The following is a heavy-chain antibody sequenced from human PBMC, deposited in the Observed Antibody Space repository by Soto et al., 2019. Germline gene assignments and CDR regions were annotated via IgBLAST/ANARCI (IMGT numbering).Heavy chain of an antibody. V-gene: IGHV3-74*01. CDR3: VRPRYDDSGTPFDY. CDR2: ISDGSTT. D-gene: IGHD3-22*01. Sequence: GGSLRLSCAASGFTFRSYWMHWVRQVPGKGLVWVSRISDGSTTSYADSVKGRFTISRDNAKNTVYLQMNGLRAEDTAVYYCVRPRYDDSGTPFDYWGQGTLVTVSS. J-gene: IGHJ4*02. CDR1: GFTFRSYW.